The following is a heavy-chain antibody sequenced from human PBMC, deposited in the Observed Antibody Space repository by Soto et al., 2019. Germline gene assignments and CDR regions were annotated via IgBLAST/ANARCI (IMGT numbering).Heavy chain of an antibody. V-gene: IGHV3-23*01. D-gene: IGHD5-18*01. CDR2: ITGSGGST. Sequence: GESLKICCVASGIRFSSYAMSWVRQAPGKGLEWVSTITGSGGSTFYADSVKGRLTISRDNSKNTLYLQMKSLRAEDTAVYYCAICTGIQLWVFNYWGQGTPVTVSS. J-gene: IGHJ4*02. CDR1: GIRFSSYA. CDR3: AICTGIQLWVFNY.